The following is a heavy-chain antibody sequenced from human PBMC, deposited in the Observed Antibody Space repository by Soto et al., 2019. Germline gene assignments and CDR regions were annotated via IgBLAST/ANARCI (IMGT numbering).Heavy chain of an antibody. CDR2: IYYSGST. CDR1: GGSISSGGYY. D-gene: IGHD4-17*01. V-gene: IGHV4-31*03. Sequence: QVQLQESGPGLVKPSQTLSLTCTVSGGSISSGGYYWSWIRQHPGKGLEWIGYIYYSGSTYYNPXPKSRVTISVXXSXNXXSLKLSSVTAADTAVYYCARGDDYGDLSALYYFDYWGQGTLVTVSS. CDR3: ARGDDYGDLSALYYFDY. J-gene: IGHJ4*02.